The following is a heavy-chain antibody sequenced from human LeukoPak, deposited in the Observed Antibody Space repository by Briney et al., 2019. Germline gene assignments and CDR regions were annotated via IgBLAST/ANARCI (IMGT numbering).Heavy chain of an antibody. Sequence: GGSLRLSCAASGFTFSDFYMSWIRQAPGKGLEWVSYISYNGSTIYYAESLKGRFTISRDNAKNSLYLQMNSLRAEDTAVYYCARGGPYYDILTGYYRPGLYYFDYWGQGTLVTVSS. CDR3: ARGGPYYDILTGYYRPGLYYFDY. CDR1: GFTFSDFY. V-gene: IGHV3-11*04. D-gene: IGHD3-9*01. CDR2: ISYNGSTI. J-gene: IGHJ4*02.